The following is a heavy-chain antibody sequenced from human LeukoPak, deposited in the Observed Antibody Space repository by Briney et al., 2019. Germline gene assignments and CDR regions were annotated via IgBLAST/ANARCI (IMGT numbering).Heavy chain of an antibody. Sequence: SETLSLTCTVSSGSISTSNYYWGWVRQPPGKALEWIGNIFYSGSTYYSPSLKSRVTISLGTSRNQFSLKLNSVTAADTAVYYCARAAQQLQVDYWGQGTLVTVSS. CDR2: IFYSGST. J-gene: IGHJ4*02. CDR1: SGSISTSNYY. V-gene: IGHV4-39*07. CDR3: ARAAQQLQVDY. D-gene: IGHD6-13*01.